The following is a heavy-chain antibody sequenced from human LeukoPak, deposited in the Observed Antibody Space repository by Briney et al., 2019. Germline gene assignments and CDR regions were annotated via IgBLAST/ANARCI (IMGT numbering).Heavy chain of an antibody. Sequence: GSLRLSCAASGFTFSSYWMSWVRQAPGKGLEWVANIKQDGSEKYYVDSVKGRFTISRDNAKNSLYLQMNSLRAEDTAVYYCAREVVVVPAAMPTLDYWGQGTLVTVSS. D-gene: IGHD2-2*01. J-gene: IGHJ4*02. V-gene: IGHV3-7*01. CDR2: IKQDGSEK. CDR1: GFTFSSYW. CDR3: AREVVVVPAAMPTLDY.